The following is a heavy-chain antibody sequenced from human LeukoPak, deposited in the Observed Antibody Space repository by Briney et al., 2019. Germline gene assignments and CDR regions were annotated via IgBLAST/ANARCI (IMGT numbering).Heavy chain of an antibody. CDR3: ASQTYYDFWSGYYYYYMDV. CDR1: GFTFSSYW. V-gene: IGHV3-7*01. Sequence: PGGSLRLSCAASGFTFSSYWMSWVRQAPGKGLEWVANIKQDGSEKYYVDSVKGRFTISRDNAKNSLYLQMNNLRAEDTAVYYCASQTYYDFWSGYYYYYMDVWGKGTTVTVSS. CDR2: IKQDGSEK. J-gene: IGHJ6*03. D-gene: IGHD3-3*01.